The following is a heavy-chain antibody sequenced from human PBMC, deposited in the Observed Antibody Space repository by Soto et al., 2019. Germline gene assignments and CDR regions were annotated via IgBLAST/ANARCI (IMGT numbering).Heavy chain of an antibody. CDR3: AKCADNWFDP. Sequence: SETLSLTCTVSGGSMYGGTSYWGWIRQPPGKGLEWIGVVYYSGTTYYNTSLETRVTISIDMSKDQFSLTLSSVTAADTAVYYCAKCADNWFDPWGPGTLVTSPQ. V-gene: IGHV4-39*01. J-gene: IGHJ5*02. CDR2: VYYSGTT. CDR1: GGSMYGGTSY.